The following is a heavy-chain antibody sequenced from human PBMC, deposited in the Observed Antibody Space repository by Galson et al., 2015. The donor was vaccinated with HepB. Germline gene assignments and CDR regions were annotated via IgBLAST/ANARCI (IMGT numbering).Heavy chain of an antibody. J-gene: IGHJ5*02. CDR1: GVSISSYY. CDR3: ARDLGPTPYNWFDP. V-gene: IGHV4-59*01. D-gene: IGHD1-26*01. CDR2: IYYSGST. Sequence: SETLSLTCTVSGVSISSYYWSWIRQPPGKGLEWIGYIYYSGSTNYNPSLKSRVTISVDTSKNHFSLKLNSVTAADTAMYYCARDLGPTPYNWFDPWGQGALVTVSS.